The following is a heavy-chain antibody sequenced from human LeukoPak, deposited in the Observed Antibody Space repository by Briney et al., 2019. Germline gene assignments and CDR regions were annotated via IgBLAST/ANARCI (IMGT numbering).Heavy chain of an antibody. Sequence: GGSLRLSCAASGFTFSSYAMSWVRQAPGKGLEWVSTISASGTITYYADSVRGRCTISRDYSKNTVYLQMNSLRAEDTAVYYCAYLGLSSDWNDVPGPQIDYWGQETLVSVSS. J-gene: IGHJ4*02. D-gene: IGHD1-1*01. CDR2: ISASGTIT. CDR3: AYLGLSSDWNDVPGPQIDY. V-gene: IGHV3-23*01. CDR1: GFTFSSYA.